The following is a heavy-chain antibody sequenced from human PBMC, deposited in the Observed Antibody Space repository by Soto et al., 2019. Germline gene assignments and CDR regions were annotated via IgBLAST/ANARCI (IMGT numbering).Heavy chain of an antibody. V-gene: IGHV5-51*01. Sequence: GESLNISCNGFGYSLITYLIAWVRQMPGKGLEWMGIMHPGDFDTRYSPSFQGQVILSADKSINTAYLQWSSLKASDTAIYYCARQAGAMNNYFYGMDVWGQGTTVTVSS. CDR3: ARQAGAMNNYFYGMDV. CDR2: MHPGDFDT. CDR1: GYSLITYL. J-gene: IGHJ6*02. D-gene: IGHD6-19*01.